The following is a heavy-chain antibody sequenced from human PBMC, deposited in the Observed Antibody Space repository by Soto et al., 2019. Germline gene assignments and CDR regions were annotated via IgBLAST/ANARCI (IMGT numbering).Heavy chain of an antibody. CDR3: ARAPVDYGSGSYYIDY. Sequence: QVQLQESGPGLVKPSQTLSLTCTVSGGSISSGGYYWSWIRQHPGKGLEWIGYIYYSGSTYYNPSLKSRVTLSVDTSKNQFSLKLSSVTAADTAVYYCARAPVDYGSGSYYIDYWGQGTLVTVSS. D-gene: IGHD3-10*01. V-gene: IGHV4-31*03. CDR1: GGSISSGGYY. J-gene: IGHJ4*02. CDR2: IYYSGST.